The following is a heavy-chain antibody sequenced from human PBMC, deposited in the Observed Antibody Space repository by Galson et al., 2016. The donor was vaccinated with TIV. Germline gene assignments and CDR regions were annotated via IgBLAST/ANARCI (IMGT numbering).Heavy chain of an antibody. J-gene: IGHJ6*02. CDR2: INAGTGDT. CDR1: GYTITSYA. D-gene: IGHD3-16*01. CDR3: ARDFGGSFSPFYGMDV. V-gene: IGHV1-3*01. Sequence: SVKVSCKASGYTITSYAMHWVRQAPGQRFEWMGCINAGTGDTRFSQKFQGRVTLTRDTSASTVYMGLSSLTSEDTAVYYCARDFGGSFSPFYGMDVWGQGTTVTVSS.